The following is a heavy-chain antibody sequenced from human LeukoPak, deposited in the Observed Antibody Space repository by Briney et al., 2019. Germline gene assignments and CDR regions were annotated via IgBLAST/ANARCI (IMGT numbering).Heavy chain of an antibody. V-gene: IGHV4-30-4*08. CDR1: GGSISSGDYY. CDR3: ARDTVGYCTNGVCRNWFDP. CDR2: IYYSGST. J-gene: IGHJ5*02. Sequence: SETLSLTCTVSGGSISSGDYYWSWIRQPPGKGLEWIGYIYYSGSTYYNPSLKSRVTISVDTSKNQFSLKLSSVTAADTAVYYCARDTVGYCTNGVCRNWFDPWGQGTLVTVSS. D-gene: IGHD2-8*01.